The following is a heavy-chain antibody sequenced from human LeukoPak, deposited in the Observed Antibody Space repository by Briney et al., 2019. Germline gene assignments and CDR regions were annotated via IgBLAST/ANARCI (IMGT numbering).Heavy chain of an antibody. CDR3: ARADAHDFWRYYYGSGSLGFDY. CDR2: INSGGSST. J-gene: IGHJ4*02. D-gene: IGHD3-10*01. Sequence: GGSLRLSCAASGFTFSSYWMHWVRQAPGKGLVWVSRINSGGSSTSYADSVKGRFTISRDNAKNTLYLQMNSLRAEDTAVYYCARADAHDFWRYYYGSGSLGFDYWGQGTLVTVSS. CDR1: GFTFSSYW. V-gene: IGHV3-74*01.